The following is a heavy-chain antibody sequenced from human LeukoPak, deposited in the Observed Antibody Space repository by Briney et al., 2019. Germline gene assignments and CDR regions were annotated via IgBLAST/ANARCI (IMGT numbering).Heavy chain of an antibody. CDR1: GFTFDDYA. CDR2: ISTDGTYT. J-gene: IGHJ1*01. Sequence: PGRSLRLSCAASGFTFDDYAMHWVRQAPGKGLVWVSRISTDGTYTEYADSVKGRFTIPRDNAKDTLYLQVNSLRAEDTAVYYCAITVDCRATTDCYSYFHHWGQGTLVTVSS. CDR3: AITVDCRATTDCYSYFHH. D-gene: IGHD2-21*02. V-gene: IGHV3-74*03.